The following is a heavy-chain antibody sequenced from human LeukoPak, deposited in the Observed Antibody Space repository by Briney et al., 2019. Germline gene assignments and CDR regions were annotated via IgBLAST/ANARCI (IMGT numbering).Heavy chain of an antibody. D-gene: IGHD6-13*01. J-gene: IGHJ4*02. Sequence: PSETLSLTCTVCRGSISNYWWSWIRQPPGKGLEWIGYVFDSGDTNYNPSLKGRVNISVDTSKKQFSLKLSSVTAADTAVYYCARGYSSSWNYFDYWGQGTLVTVSS. CDR3: ARGYSSSWNYFDY. CDR1: RGSISNYW. V-gene: IGHV4-59*01. CDR2: VFDSGDT.